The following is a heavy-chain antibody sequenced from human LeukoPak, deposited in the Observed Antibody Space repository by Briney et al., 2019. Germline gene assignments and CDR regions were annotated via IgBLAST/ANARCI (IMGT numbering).Heavy chain of an antibody. D-gene: IGHD1-14*01. CDR2: IYYSGTT. CDR1: GGSMNGYY. CDR3: ARVTYPYYYYGMDV. Sequence: SETLSLTCTVSGGSMNGYYWSWIRQPPGKELEWIGYIYYSGTTSYDPSLKSRVTISVDMSKNQFSLRLSSVTAADTAVYYCARVTYPYYYYGMDVWGQGTTVTVSS. J-gene: IGHJ6*02. V-gene: IGHV4-59*01.